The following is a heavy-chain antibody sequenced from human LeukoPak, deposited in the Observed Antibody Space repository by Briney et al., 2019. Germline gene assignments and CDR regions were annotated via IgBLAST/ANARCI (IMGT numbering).Heavy chain of an antibody. D-gene: IGHD6-13*01. J-gene: IGHJ4*02. V-gene: IGHV4-59*08. CDR2: IYYSGST. CDR3: ARRSYGSSWYVDY. Sequence: PSETLSLTCSVSGGSISSYYWSWIRQPPGKGLEWIGYIYYSGSTNYNPSLKSRVTISVDTSKNQFSLKLSSVTAADTAVYYCARRSYGSSWYVDYWGQGTLVTVSS. CDR1: GGSISSYY.